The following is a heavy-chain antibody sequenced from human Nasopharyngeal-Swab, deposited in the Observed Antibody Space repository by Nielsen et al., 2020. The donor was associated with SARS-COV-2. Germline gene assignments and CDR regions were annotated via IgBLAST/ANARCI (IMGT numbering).Heavy chain of an antibody. V-gene: IGHV4-59*02. CDR3: ARYHYLDV. CDR1: GASVSDYY. Sequence: SDTLSLTCTVSGASVSDYYWSWVRQPPGKGLEWLGSFYSTETPDYNPSLNRRVVTSIDTSKNQLSLRLTSVTAADTAVYYCARYHYLDVWGKGTTVTVSS. CDR2: FYSTETP. J-gene: IGHJ6*03.